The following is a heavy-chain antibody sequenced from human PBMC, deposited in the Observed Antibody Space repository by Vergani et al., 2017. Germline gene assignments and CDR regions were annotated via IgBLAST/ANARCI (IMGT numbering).Heavy chain of an antibody. J-gene: IGHJ6*03. D-gene: IGHD1-1*01. Sequence: EVQLLESGGGLVQPGGSLRLSCAASELTFSSYAMSWVRQAPGKGLEWVSGISNSGGRTYYTDSVKGRFTISRDNAKNSLYLQMNSLRAEDTAVYYCVSIVDWNYYYYMDVWGKGTTVTVSS. V-gene: IGHV3-23*01. CDR1: ELTFSSYA. CDR2: ISNSGGRT. CDR3: VSIVDWNYYYYMDV.